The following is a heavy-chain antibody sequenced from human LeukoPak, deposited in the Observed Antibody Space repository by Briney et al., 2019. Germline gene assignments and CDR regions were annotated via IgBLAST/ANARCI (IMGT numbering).Heavy chain of an antibody. CDR3: AKSASITIFGVVILPFDY. D-gene: IGHD3-3*01. J-gene: IGHJ4*02. CDR1: GFTFSSYA. V-gene: IGHV3-23*01. Sequence: PGGSLRLSCAASGFTFSSYAMSWVRQAPGKGLEWVSAISGSGGSTYYADSVKGRFTISRDNSKNTLYLQMNSLRAEDTAVYYCAKSASITIFGVVILPFDYWGQGTLVTVSS. CDR2: ISGSGGST.